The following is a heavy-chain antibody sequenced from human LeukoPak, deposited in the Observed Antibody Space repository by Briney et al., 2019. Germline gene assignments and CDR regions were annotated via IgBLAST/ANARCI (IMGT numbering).Heavy chain of an antibody. J-gene: IGHJ4*02. V-gene: IGHV3-30*18. CDR3: AKFISPDYYDSSGSEYYFDY. D-gene: IGHD3-22*01. Sequence: GGSLRLSCAASGFTFSSYGMHWVRQAPGKGLEWVAVISYGGSNKYYADSVKGRFTISRDNSKNTLYLQMNSLRAEDTAVYYCAKFISPDYYDSSGSEYYFDYWGQGTLVTVSS. CDR2: ISYGGSNK. CDR1: GFTFSSYG.